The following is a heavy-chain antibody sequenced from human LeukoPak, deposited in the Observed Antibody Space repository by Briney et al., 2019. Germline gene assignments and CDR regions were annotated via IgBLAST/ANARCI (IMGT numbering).Heavy chain of an antibody. CDR3: AREGQRLDYGMDV. CDR2: ITSSSSPI. D-gene: IGHD6-25*01. J-gene: IGHJ6*04. CDR1: GFTFSSYS. Sequence: GGSLRLSCAASGFTFSSYSMNWVRQAPGKGLEWVSTITSSSSPIYYADSARGRFTISRDNAKNLVYLQMNSLRVEDTAVYYCAREGQRLDYGMDVWGKGTTVTVSS. V-gene: IGHV3-21*01.